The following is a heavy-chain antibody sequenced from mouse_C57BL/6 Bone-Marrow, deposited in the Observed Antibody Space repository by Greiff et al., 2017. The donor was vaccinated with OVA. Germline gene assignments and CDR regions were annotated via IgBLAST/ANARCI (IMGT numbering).Heavy chain of an antibody. V-gene: IGHV1-15*01. CDR3: TRSLITTVGGAMDY. J-gene: IGHJ4*01. CDR2: IDPETGGT. Sequence: QVQLKESGAELVRPGASVTLSCKASGYTFTDYEMHWVKQTPVHGLEWIGAIDPETGGTAYNQKFKGKAILTADKSSSTAYMELRSLTSEDSAVYYCTRSLITTVGGAMDYWGQGTSVTVSS. CDR1: GYTFTDYE. D-gene: IGHD1-1*01.